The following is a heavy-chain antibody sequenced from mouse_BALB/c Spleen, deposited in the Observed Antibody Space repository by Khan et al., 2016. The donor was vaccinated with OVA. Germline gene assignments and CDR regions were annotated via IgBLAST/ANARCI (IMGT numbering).Heavy chain of an antibody. CDR1: GFSLTDYG. V-gene: IGHV2-6-7*01. Sequence: QVQLQQSGPGLVAPSQSLSITCTVSGFSLTDYGVNWVRQPPGKGLVWLGMIWGDGSTDYNPALKSRLSINKDNSKSQVFLKMNSLRTDDTARYYCARELRLGGFAYWGQGTLVTV. CDR2: IWGDGST. D-gene: IGHD1-2*01. J-gene: IGHJ3*01. CDR3: ARELRLGGFAY.